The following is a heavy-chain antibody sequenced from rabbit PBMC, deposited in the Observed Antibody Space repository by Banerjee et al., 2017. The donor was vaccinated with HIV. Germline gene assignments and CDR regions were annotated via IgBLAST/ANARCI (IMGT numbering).Heavy chain of an antibody. CDR2: IGAGSSGTT. J-gene: IGHJ4*01. CDR1: GFSFSNRYV. CDR3: ARSYDNYGYPLYFDL. D-gene: IGHD6-1*01. V-gene: IGHV1S45*01. Sequence: QEQLEESGGGLVKPEGSLTLTCKASGFSFSNRYVMCWVRQAPGKGLEWIACIGAGSSGTTYYASWAKGRFTISKTSSTTVTLQMTSLTAADTATYFCARSYDNYGYPLYFDLWGPGTLVTVS.